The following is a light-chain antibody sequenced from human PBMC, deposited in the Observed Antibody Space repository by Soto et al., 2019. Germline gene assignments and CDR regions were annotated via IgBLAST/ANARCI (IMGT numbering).Light chain of an antibody. CDR2: AAS. Sequence: DIQMTQSPSSLSASVGDRVTITCRASESIRNNLNWYQQKPGRAPKLLIYAASTLPSGVPARFSGGGSGKEFTLAICSLQPEAFRTYCVKQTYSTPCGAFGKGTKVE. CDR1: ESIRNN. V-gene: IGKV1-39*01. CDR3: KQTYSTPCGA. J-gene: IGKJ1*01.